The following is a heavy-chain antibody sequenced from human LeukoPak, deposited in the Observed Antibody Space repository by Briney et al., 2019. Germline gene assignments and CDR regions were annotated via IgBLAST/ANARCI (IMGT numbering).Heavy chain of an antibody. V-gene: IGHV3-21*01. CDR2: ISSSSSYI. CDR3: ARDRGVAAHLDY. CDR1: GFTFSSYS. D-gene: IGHD5-12*01. J-gene: IGHJ4*02. Sequence: PGGSLRLSCAASGFTFSSYSMNWVRQAPGKGLEWVSSISSSSSYIYYADSVKGRFTISRDNAKNSLYLQMSSLRAEDTAVYYCARDRGVAAHLDYWGQGTLVTVSS.